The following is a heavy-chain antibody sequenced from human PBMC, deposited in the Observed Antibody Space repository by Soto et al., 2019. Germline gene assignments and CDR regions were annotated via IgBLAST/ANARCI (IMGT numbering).Heavy chain of an antibody. Sequence: QVQLVPSAAEVKTPGSSVKVSCKASGGTFSSYAITWVRQAPGQGLEWMGGIIPIFGTANYAQKLQGRVTMAADESLTTAYMELISLRSEDTAVYYFAIDFPSSSSDPWGQGTLVTVSS. CDR3: AIDFPSSSSDP. CDR2: IIPIFGTA. CDR1: GGTFSSYA. V-gene: IGHV1-69*01. J-gene: IGHJ5*02.